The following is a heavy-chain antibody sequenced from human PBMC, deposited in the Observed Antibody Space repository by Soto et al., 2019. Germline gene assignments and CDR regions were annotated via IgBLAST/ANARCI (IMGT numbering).Heavy chain of an antibody. CDR2: ISGSGGST. D-gene: IGHD4-17*01. V-gene: IGHV3-23*01. Sequence: EVQLLESGGGLVQPGGSLRLSCAASGFTFSSYAMSWVRQAPGKGLEWVSAISGSGGSTYYADSVKGRFTISRDNSKNTLYLQMNSLRAEDTAVYYCAKHLSGGYGDYADWFDPWGQGTLVTVSS. CDR1: GFTFSSYA. CDR3: AKHLSGGYGDYADWFDP. J-gene: IGHJ5*02.